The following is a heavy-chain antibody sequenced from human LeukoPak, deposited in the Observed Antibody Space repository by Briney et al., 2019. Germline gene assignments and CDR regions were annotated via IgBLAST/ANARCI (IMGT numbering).Heavy chain of an antibody. V-gene: IGHV3-23*01. Sequence: PGGSLRLSCAASGLTFNNYAMSWVRQAPGKGLEWVSGITGSGRTTYYADSVKGRFTISRDNSKNSLYSQINSLRAEDTAVYYCAKGLLITILGSLDYWGQGTLVTVSS. CDR2: ITGSGRTT. CDR3: AKGLLITILGSLDY. J-gene: IGHJ4*02. CDR1: GLTFNNYA. D-gene: IGHD3-3*01.